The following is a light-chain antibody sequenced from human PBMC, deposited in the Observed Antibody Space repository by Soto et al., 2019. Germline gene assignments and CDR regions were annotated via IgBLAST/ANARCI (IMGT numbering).Light chain of an antibody. CDR3: QQSFSPLWT. V-gene: IGKV1-39*01. CDR1: QSISNY. CDR2: AAS. Sequence: DIPMTQSPSSLSASVGDRVTITCRASQSISNYLNWYQQKPGKAPKLLIYAASSMQSGVPSRFSGSGSETYFTLTISSLQPDDSATYYCQQSFSPLWTFGQGTKVEV. J-gene: IGKJ1*01.